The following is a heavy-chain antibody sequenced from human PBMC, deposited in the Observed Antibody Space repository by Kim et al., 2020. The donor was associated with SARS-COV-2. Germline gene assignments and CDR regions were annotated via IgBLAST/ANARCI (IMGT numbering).Heavy chain of an antibody. D-gene: IGHD5-12*01. V-gene: IGHV5-51*01. CDR2: IYPDDSDT. Sequence: GESLKISCKASGYSFTSYWIGWVRQMPGKGLEWMGIIYPDDSDTRYSPSFQGPVTIPADKSISTAYLQWSDLKPTDPALYYCARHGDGYAYSFDFWGQG. J-gene: IGHJ4*02. CDR1: GYSFTSYW. CDR3: ARHGDGYAYSFDF.